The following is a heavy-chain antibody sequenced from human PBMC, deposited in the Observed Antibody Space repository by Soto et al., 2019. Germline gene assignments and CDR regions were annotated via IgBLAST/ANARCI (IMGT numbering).Heavy chain of an antibody. D-gene: IGHD3-16*02. CDR3: ASVFFDPLSWYYYGMDV. Sequence: QVQLQQWGAGLLKPSETLSLTCAVYGGSFSGYYWSWIRQPPGKGLEWIGESNHSGSTNYNPSLKSRVTISVDTSKNQFSLKLSSVTAADTAVYYCASVFFDPLSWYYYGMDVWGQGTTVTVSS. V-gene: IGHV4-34*01. CDR2: SNHSGST. J-gene: IGHJ6*02. CDR1: GGSFSGYY.